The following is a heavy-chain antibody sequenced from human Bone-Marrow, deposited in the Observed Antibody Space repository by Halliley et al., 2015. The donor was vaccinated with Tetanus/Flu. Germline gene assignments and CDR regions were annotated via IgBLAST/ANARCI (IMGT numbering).Heavy chain of an antibody. J-gene: IGHJ2*01. D-gene: IGHD3-10*01. V-gene: IGHV4-31*02. Sequence: LEWIGYIYHSGSTSYTPSLKGGVAISVDTSKNQFSLKRSSVTAADTAVYYCARCGGAYWFFALWGRGTLVTVSS. CDR3: ARCGGAYWFFAL. CDR2: IYHSGST.